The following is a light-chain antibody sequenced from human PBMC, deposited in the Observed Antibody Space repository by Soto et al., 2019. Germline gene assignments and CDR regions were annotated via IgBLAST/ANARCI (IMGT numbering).Light chain of an antibody. CDR2: GAS. V-gene: IGKV3-15*01. J-gene: IGKJ1*01. Sequence: EIVMTQSPATLSVSPGERTTLSCRASQSVSRILAWYQQKPGQAPRLLIYGASTGATGIPVRFSGSGSGTEFTLTISSLQSEDFAVYYCQQYDKWPPTFGQGTKVEIK. CDR3: QQYDKWPPT. CDR1: QSVSRI.